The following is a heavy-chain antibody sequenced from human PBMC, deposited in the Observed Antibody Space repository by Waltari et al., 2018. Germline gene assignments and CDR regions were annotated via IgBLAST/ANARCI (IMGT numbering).Heavy chain of an antibody. CDR3: AREIIAAAGLDY. Sequence: QVQLVESGGGLVEPGGSLRLSCAASGFTFSDHYMSWIRHAPGYGLDWISYIRSSGGDIFYVDSVKGRFTISRDNAKNSLYLQMNSLRAEDTAVYYCAREIIAAAGLDYWGQGTLVTVSS. V-gene: IGHV3-11*01. J-gene: IGHJ4*02. D-gene: IGHD6-13*01. CDR2: IRSSGGDI. CDR1: GFTFSDHY.